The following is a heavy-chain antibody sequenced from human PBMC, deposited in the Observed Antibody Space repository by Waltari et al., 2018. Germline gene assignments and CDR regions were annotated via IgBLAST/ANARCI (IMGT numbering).Heavy chain of an antibody. J-gene: IGHJ6*02. V-gene: IGHV1-18*01. CDR2: ISAYNGNT. Sequence: QVQLVQSGAEVKKPGASVKVYCKASVSTFTSYGISCVRQDPGQGLEWMGWISAYNGNTNDAQKLQGRVTMTTDTSTSTAYMELRSLRSDDTAVYYCARYSGYDYLGYYGMDVWGQGTTVTVSS. CDR1: VSTFTSYG. CDR3: ARYSGYDYLGYYGMDV. D-gene: IGHD5-12*01.